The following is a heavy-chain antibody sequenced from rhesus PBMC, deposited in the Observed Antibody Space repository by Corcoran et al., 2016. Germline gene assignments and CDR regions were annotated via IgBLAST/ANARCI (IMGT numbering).Heavy chain of an antibody. Sequence: QLQLQESGPGLVKPSETLYLTCAASGGSTRGNYWTWLRQFPGKGLEGIGRFPGSGENTDYNPSLKSRVTISRDTAKNHFSLNLNSVTAADTATYYCTLSFGSGWSPRWGQGVLVTVSS. CDR2: FPGSGENT. D-gene: IGHD6S26*01. V-gene: IGHV4-173*01. CDR1: GGSTRGNY. J-gene: IGHJ4*01. CDR3: TLSFGSGWSPR.